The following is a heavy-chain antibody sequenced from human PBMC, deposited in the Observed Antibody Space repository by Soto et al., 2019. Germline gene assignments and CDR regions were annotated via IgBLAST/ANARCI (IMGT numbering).Heavy chain of an antibody. Sequence: EVQLVESGGGLVKPGGSLRLSCAASVFTFTRYSMNWVRQAPGKGLEWVSSISSTTNYIYYGDSMKGRFTISRDNAKNSLYLEMNSLRAEDTAVYYCARESEDLTSNLDYWGQGTLVTVSS. V-gene: IGHV3-21*06. CDR3: ARESEDLTSNLDY. J-gene: IGHJ4*02. CDR2: ISSTTNYI. CDR1: VFTFTRYS.